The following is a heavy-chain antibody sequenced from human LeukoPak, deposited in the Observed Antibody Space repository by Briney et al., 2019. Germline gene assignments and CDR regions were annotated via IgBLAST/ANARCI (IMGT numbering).Heavy chain of an antibody. J-gene: IGHJ4*02. Sequence: SVKVSCKASGGTFSSYAISWVRQAPGQGLEWMGRIIPIFGTANYAQKFQGRVTITTDESTSTAYMELSSLRSEDTAVYYCAGGDGSGYYGLYWGQGTLVTVSS. CDR2: IIPIFGTA. CDR3: AGGDGSGYYGLY. V-gene: IGHV1-69*05. D-gene: IGHD3-22*01. CDR1: GGTFSSYA.